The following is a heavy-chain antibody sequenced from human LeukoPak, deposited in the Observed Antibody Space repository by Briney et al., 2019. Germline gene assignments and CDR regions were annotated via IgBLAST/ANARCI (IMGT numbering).Heavy chain of an antibody. CDR3: ARGDYGDPYYFDY. J-gene: IGHJ4*02. CDR1: GFTFSSYS. CDR2: ISSSSYI. V-gene: IGHV3-21*04. D-gene: IGHD4-17*01. Sequence: GGSLRLSCAASGFTFSSYSMNWVRQAPGKGLEWVSSISSSSYIYYADSVKGRFTISRDNAKNSLYLQMNSLRAEDTAVYYCARGDYGDPYYFDYWGQGTLVTVSS.